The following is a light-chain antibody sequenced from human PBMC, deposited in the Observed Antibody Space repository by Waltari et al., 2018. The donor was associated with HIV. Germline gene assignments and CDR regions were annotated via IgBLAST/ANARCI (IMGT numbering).Light chain of an antibody. Sequence: DIQMTQSPFSLSASVGDRVTITCRASQSVSTYLNWYQQKPGRAPKLLIYAASSVQSGVPSRFSGSGSGTDFSLTITSLQPEDFATYYCQQGYMTPYTFGQGTKLEIK. J-gene: IGKJ2*01. CDR3: QQGYMTPYT. V-gene: IGKV1-39*01. CDR1: QSVSTY. CDR2: AAS.